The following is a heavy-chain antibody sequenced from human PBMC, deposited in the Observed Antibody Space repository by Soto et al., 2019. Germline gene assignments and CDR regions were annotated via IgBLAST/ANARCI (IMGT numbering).Heavy chain of an antibody. CDR1: GFTFSSYA. V-gene: IGHV3-23*01. J-gene: IGHJ1*01. CDR3: AKPVDSSGWTLTEYFQH. CDR2: ISGSGGST. D-gene: IGHD6-19*01. Sequence: GGSLRLSCAASGFTFSSYAMSWVRQAPGKGLEWVSAISGSGGSTYYADSVKGRFTISRDNSKNTLYLQMNSLRAEDTAVYYCAKPVDSSGWTLTEYFQHWGQGTLVTVSS.